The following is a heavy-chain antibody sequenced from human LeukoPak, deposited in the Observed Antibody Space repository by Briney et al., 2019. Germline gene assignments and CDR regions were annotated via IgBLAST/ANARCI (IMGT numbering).Heavy chain of an antibody. CDR3: ASSVGATSDFDY. D-gene: IGHD1-26*01. J-gene: IGHJ4*02. V-gene: IGHV1-24*01. Sequence: EASVKVSCKVSGYTLTELSMHWVRQPPGKGLEWMGGFDPEDGETIYAQKFQGRVTMTEDTSTDTAYMELSSLRSEDTAVYYCASSVGATSDFDYWGQGTLVTVSS. CDR2: FDPEDGET. CDR1: GYTLTELS.